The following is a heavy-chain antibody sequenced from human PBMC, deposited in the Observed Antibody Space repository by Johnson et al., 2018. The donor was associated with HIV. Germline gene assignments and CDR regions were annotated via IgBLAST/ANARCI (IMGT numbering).Heavy chain of an antibody. D-gene: IGHD7-27*01. Sequence: LQLVESGGVVVQPGGSLRLSCAASEFTVSSNYMYWVRQAPGKGLEWVANMKQDGSEQYYVDSVKGRFTISRDNAKNSLYLQMHSLRAEDTAVYYCAGKTGYDAFDLWGQGTMVTVSS. V-gene: IGHV3-7*01. CDR1: EFTVSSNY. CDR3: AGKTGYDAFDL. J-gene: IGHJ3*01. CDR2: MKQDGSEQ.